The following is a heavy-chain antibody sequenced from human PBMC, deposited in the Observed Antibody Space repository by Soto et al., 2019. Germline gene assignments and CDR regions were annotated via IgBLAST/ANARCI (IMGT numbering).Heavy chain of an antibody. Sequence: QVQLVESGGGVVQPGRSLRLSCAASGFTFSSYAMHWVRQAPGKGLEWVAVISYDGSNKNYADSVKGRFTTSRDNSKNTLYLQMNSLRAEDTAVYYCAEGIRFDPWGQGTLVTVSS. J-gene: IGHJ5*02. V-gene: IGHV3-30-3*01. CDR1: GFTFSSYA. CDR3: AEGIRFDP. D-gene: IGHD3-10*01. CDR2: ISYDGSNK.